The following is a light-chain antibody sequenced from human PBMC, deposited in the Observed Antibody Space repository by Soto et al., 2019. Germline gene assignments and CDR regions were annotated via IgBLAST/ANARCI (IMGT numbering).Light chain of an antibody. CDR2: KAS. CDR1: QSISYW. CDR3: HPYNSYLIT. V-gene: IGKV1-5*03. Sequence: SASVGARDNITCRTSQSISYWLAWYQQKPGKAPNLLIYKASSLESGVPSRFSGSGSGSEFTLTSSGVQPDHFATYSCHPYNSYLITFREGTRLEIK. J-gene: IGKJ5*01.